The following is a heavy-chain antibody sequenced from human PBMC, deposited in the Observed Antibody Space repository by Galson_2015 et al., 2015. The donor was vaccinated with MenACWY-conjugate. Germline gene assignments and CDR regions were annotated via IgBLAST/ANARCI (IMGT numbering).Heavy chain of an antibody. Sequence: SVKVSCKASGYTFSSYGISWVRQAPGRGLEWMGWINPYNGNKDYAKTFQGRVTMTTDTSTSTAYMELRSLRSDDTAVYYCARDQFALGYCSGGSCNSGNWFDPWGQGTLVTVSS. CDR3: ARDQFALGYCSGGSCNSGNWFDP. D-gene: IGHD2-15*01. CDR2: INPYNGNK. J-gene: IGHJ5*02. V-gene: IGHV1-18*04. CDR1: GYTFSSYG.